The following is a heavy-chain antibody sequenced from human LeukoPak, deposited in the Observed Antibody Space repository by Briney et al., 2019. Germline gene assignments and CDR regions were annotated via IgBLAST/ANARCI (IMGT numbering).Heavy chain of an antibody. CDR3: ARDHSGSYAY. CDR2: IYSGGST. V-gene: IGHV3-53*01. Sequence: PGGSLRLSCAASGFSVSSNYMSWVRQAPGKGLEWVSVIYSGGSTNYADSVKGRFIISRDNSKNTLYLQMNSLRAEDTAVYYCARDHSGSYAYGGQGTLVTVSS. CDR1: GFSVSSNY. D-gene: IGHD1-26*01. J-gene: IGHJ4*02.